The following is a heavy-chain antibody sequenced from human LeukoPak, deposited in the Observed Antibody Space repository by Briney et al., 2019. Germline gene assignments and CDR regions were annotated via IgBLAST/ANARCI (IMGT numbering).Heavy chain of an antibody. Sequence: GGSLRLSCAASGFTFDDYAMHSVRQAAGNRLWLVSLISGDGGSTYYADSVNGRFTFSRDNIKNSLYLQMNSLRTEDTALYYCASGGDIVVVPAALMDVWGKGTTVTVSS. CDR2: ISGDGGST. D-gene: IGHD2-2*01. CDR1: GFTFDDYA. V-gene: IGHV3-43*02. CDR3: ASGGDIVVVPAALMDV. J-gene: IGHJ6*04.